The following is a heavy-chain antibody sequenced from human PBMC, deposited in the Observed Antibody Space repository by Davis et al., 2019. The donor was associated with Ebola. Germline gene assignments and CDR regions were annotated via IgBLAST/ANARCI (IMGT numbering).Heavy chain of an antibody. V-gene: IGHV4-31*03. CDR3: ASQVGSLWPRGSYFDY. J-gene: IGHJ4*02. Sequence: PSETLSLTCTVSGGSISSGGYYWSWIRQHPGKGLEWIGYIYYSGSTYYNPSLKSRVTISVDTSKNQFSLKLSSVTAADTAVYYCASQVGSLWPRGSYFDYWGQGTLVTVSS. CDR2: IYYSGST. CDR1: GGSISSGGYY. D-gene: IGHD5-18*01.